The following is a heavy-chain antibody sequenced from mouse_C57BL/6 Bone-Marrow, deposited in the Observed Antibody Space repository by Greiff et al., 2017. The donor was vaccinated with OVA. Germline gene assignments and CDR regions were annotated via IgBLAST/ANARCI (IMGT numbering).Heavy chain of an antibody. CDR3: ARTGPYYYAMDY. V-gene: IGHV5-17*01. CDR2: ISSGSSTI. Sequence: DVQLVESGGGLVKPGGSLKLSCAASGFTFSDYGMHWVRQAPEKGLEWVAYISSGSSTIYYADTVKGRFTISRDNAKNTLFLQMTSLRSEDTAMYYCARTGPYYYAMDYWGQGTSVTVSS. CDR1: GFTFSDYG. D-gene: IGHD4-1*01. J-gene: IGHJ4*01.